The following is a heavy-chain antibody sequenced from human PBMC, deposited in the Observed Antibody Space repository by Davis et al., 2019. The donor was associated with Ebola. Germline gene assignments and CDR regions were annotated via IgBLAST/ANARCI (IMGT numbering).Heavy chain of an antibody. J-gene: IGHJ4*02. CDR3: ARDQGYSYGYGYDY. CDR2: INPNSGGT. D-gene: IGHD5-18*01. Sequence: ASVKVSCKASGYTLTSHYINWVRQAPGQGLEWMGWINPNSGGTNYAQKFQGWVTMTRDTSISTAYMELSRLRSDDTAVYYCARDQGYSYGYGYDYWGQGTLVTVSS. V-gene: IGHV1-2*04. CDR1: GYTLTSHY.